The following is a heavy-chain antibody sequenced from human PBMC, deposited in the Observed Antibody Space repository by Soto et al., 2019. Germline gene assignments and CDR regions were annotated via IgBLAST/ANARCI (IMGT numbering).Heavy chain of an antibody. V-gene: IGHV4-59*12. D-gene: IGHD6-13*01. CDR3: ARAFQPAAAGFDY. CDR2: IYHSGST. CDR1: DGSISNFY. Sequence: SETLSLTCTVSDGSISNFYWSWIRQPPGKGLEWIGYIYHSGSTYYNPSLKSRVTISVDRSKNQFSLKLSSVTAADTAVYYCARAFQPAAAGFDYWGQGTLVTVSS. J-gene: IGHJ4*02.